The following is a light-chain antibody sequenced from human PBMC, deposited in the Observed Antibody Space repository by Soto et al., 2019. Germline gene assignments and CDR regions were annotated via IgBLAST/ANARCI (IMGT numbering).Light chain of an antibody. V-gene: IGKV3-11*01. CDR1: QSVSSY. CDR3: QQRSKWPPWT. J-gene: IGKJ1*01. Sequence: EIVLTQSPATLSLSPGERATLSCRASQSVSSYLAWYQQKPGQAPRLLIYDASNRATGIPARFSGSGSGTDFTLTISSLEPEDFAVHYCQQRSKWPPWTLRHGTKVDI. CDR2: DAS.